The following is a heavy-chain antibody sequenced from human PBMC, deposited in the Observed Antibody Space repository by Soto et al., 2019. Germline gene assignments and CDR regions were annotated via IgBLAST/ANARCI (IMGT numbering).Heavy chain of an antibody. D-gene: IGHD2-15*01. V-gene: IGHV1-18*01. Sequence: QVQLVQSGAEVKKPGASVKVSCKASGYTFTSYGISWVRQAPGQGLEWMGWISAYNGNTTYAQKLQGRVTMTTDTSASTAYTQTRSLSSDDTAVYYCARDGGGQARFAPWGQGTLVTVSS. CDR3: ARDGGGQARFAP. CDR1: GYTFTSYG. CDR2: ISAYNGNT. J-gene: IGHJ5*02.